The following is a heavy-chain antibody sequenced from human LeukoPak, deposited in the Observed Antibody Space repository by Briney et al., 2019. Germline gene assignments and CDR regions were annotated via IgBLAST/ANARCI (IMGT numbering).Heavy chain of an antibody. Sequence: GGSLRLSCAASGFTFSNYWIHWVRQAPGKGLEWVAFIRYDGSNKYYADSVKGRFTISRDNSKNTLYLQMNSLRAEDTAVYYCAKIPQSISGYYYYYYMDVWGKGTTVTVSS. CDR1: GFTFSNYW. CDR3: AKIPQSISGYYYYYYMDV. CDR2: IRYDGSNK. D-gene: IGHD5-12*01. V-gene: IGHV3-30*02. J-gene: IGHJ6*03.